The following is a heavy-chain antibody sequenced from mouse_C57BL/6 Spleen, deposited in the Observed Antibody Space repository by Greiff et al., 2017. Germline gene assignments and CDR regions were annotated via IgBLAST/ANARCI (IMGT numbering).Heavy chain of an antibody. V-gene: IGHV1-53*01. J-gene: IGHJ3*01. CDR1: GYTFTSYW. D-gene: IGHD1-1*01. CDR3: ARPRGGSSTWFAD. Sequence: QVQLKQPGTELVKPGASEKLSCKASGYTFTSYWMNWVKQRPGQGLEWIGNINPSTGGTNYNEKFKSKATLTVDKSSSTAYMQLSSLTSEDSAVYYCARPRGGSSTWFADWGQGTLVTVSA. CDR2: INPSTGGT.